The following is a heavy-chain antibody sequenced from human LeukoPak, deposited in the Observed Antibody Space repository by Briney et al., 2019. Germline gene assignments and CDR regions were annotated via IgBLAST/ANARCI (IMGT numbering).Heavy chain of an antibody. V-gene: IGHV3-20*04. CDR1: GFTFYDYG. D-gene: IGHD3-22*01. CDR2: INLSGGNT. J-gene: IGHJ4*02. CDR3: ARESPIYYDSSGYYPFDY. Sequence: GGYLSLSCAASGFTFYDYGMSWVRQAPGKGRKGVLGINLSGGNTVYEVFGRGRFTIPGDNAKYSLYLQMNSLRAEDTALYYCARESPIYYDSSGYYPFDYWGQGTLVTASS.